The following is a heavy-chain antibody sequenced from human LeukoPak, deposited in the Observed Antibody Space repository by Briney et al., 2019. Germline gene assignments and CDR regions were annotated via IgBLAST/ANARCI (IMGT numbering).Heavy chain of an antibody. D-gene: IGHD3-22*01. J-gene: IGHJ4*02. CDR2: ITGSGGHT. CDR1: GFTFSSYA. Sequence: GGSLRLSCAASGFTFSSYAMGWVRQAPGKGPEWGSSITGSGGHTHFADSVKGRFNISRDNSKNTLDLQMNSLKVEDTAVYYCAKFRYHSNDNNYLDFNYWGQGTLVTVSS. V-gene: IGHV3-23*01. CDR3: AKFRYHSNDNNYLDFNY.